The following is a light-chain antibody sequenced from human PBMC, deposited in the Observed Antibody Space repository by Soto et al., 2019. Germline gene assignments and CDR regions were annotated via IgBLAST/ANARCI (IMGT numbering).Light chain of an antibody. J-gene: IGKJ2*01. CDR3: QQYNKWPPYT. V-gene: IGKV3-15*01. CDR1: QSVSSN. Sequence: EIVMTQSPANLSVSPGERATLSCRASQSVSSNLAWYQQKPGQGPRLLIYGASTRATGIPARFSGSGSGTEFTLTISSLQYEDFAVYYCQQYNKWPPYTFGQGTKVEIK. CDR2: GAS.